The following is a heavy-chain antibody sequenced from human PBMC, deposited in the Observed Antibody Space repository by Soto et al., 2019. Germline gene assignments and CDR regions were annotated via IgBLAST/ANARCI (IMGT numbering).Heavy chain of an antibody. D-gene: IGHD6-19*01. Sequence: QVTLKESGPVLVKPTETLTLRCTVSGLSITDSEMGVSWIRQPPGQPLEWLAHIDSSGEKSYRTFLKSRLGITKDTSKIQIVLTMTNMDPADTATYYCARRHLAVAVSPWFDPWGQGIPVTVSS. V-gene: IGHV2-26*01. CDR3: ARRHLAVAVSPWFDP. CDR2: IDSSGEK. J-gene: IGHJ5*02. CDR1: GLSITDSEMG.